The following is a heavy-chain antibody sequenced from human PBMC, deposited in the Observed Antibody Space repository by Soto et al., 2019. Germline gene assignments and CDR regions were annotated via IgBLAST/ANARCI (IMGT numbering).Heavy chain of an antibody. CDR1: GGSFSGYY. D-gene: IGHD2-8*02. CDR3: ARDKITGLFDY. V-gene: IGHV4-34*01. CDR2: INHSGST. Sequence: QVQLQQWGAGLLKPSETLSLTCAVYGGSFSGYYWTWIRQPPGTGLEWIGEINHSGSTNYNPSLKSRVTISADTSKNQFYLKLTSVTAADTAVYYCARDKITGLFDYWGQGTLVTVSS. J-gene: IGHJ4*02.